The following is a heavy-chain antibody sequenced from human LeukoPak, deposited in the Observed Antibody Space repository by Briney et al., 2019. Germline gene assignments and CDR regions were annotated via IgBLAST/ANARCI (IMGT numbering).Heavy chain of an antibody. V-gene: IGHV3-7*01. CDR3: ARDASMDAFDI. Sequence: GGSLRLSCAASGFTFSSYWVSWVRQAPGKGLEWVANIKQDGSEKYYVDSVKGRFTISRDNAKNSLYLQMNSLRAEDTAVYYCARDASMDAFDIWGQGIMVTVSS. J-gene: IGHJ3*02. CDR1: GFTFSSYW. CDR2: IKQDGSEK. D-gene: IGHD6-6*01.